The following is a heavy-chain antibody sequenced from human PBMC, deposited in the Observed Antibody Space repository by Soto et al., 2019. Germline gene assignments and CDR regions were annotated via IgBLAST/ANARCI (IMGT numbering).Heavy chain of an antibody. Sequence: ESLKVSLKGFGYRFTSYWILWVRQMPGKGLELMGRIDPSDSYTNYSPSFQGHVTISADKSISTAYLQWSSLKASDTAMYYCARHVDSRGWSSIYYYYGMDVRGQGTTVTVSS. CDR1: GYRFTSYW. CDR2: IDPSDSYT. D-gene: IGHD6-19*01. J-gene: IGHJ6*02. V-gene: IGHV5-10-1*01. CDR3: ARHVDSRGWSSIYYYYGMDV.